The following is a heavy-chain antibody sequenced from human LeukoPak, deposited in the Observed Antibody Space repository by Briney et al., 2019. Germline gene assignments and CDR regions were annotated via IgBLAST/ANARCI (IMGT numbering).Heavy chain of an antibody. CDR1: GYTFTSYY. D-gene: IGHD3-10*01. V-gene: IGHV1-46*01. J-gene: IGHJ5*02. CDR2: INPSGGST. CDR3: AREGWFGELLSDWFDP. Sequence: GASVKVSCKASGYTFTSYYMHWVRQAPGQGLEWMGIINPSGGSTSYAQKFQGRVTMTRDTSTSTVYMELSSLRSEDTAVYYCAREGWFGELLSDWFDPWGQGTLVTVSS.